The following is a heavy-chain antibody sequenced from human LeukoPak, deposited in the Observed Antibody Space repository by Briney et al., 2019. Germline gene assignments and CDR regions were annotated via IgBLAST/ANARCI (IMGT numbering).Heavy chain of an antibody. Sequence: GGSLRLSCAASGFTFSNCAMSWVRQAPGKGLEWVSGISDSGGSTYYADSVKGQFTISRDNSKNTLYLQMNSLRAEDTAVYYCAKDWSPYDSSGYYPFDYWGQGTLVTVSS. CDR2: ISDSGGST. V-gene: IGHV3-23*01. CDR3: AKDWSPYDSSGYYPFDY. D-gene: IGHD3-22*01. CDR1: GFTFSNCA. J-gene: IGHJ4*02.